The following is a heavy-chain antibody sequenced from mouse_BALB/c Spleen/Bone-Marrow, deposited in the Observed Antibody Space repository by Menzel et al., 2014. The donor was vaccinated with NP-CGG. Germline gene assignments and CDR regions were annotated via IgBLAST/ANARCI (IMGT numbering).Heavy chain of an antibody. Sequence: EVKLMESGPSLVKPSQTLSLTCSVTGDSIXSGYWNWIRKFPGNKLESMGYISYSGSTYYNPSLKSRISITRDTSKNXYHLQLKSVTTEDTATYYCARFGYDYALDYWGQGTSVTVSS. CDR3: ARFGYDYALDY. V-gene: IGHV3-8*02. CDR1: GDSIXSGY. CDR2: ISYSGST. J-gene: IGHJ4*01. D-gene: IGHD2-2*01.